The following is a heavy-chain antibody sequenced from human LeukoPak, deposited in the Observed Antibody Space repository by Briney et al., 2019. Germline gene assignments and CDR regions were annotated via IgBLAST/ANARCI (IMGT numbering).Heavy chain of an antibody. V-gene: IGHV1-24*01. J-gene: IGHJ4*02. CDR1: GYTFTNHA. D-gene: IGHD3-22*01. Sequence: ASVKVSCKASGYTFTNHAMHWLRQAPGKGLEWMGGFDPEDGETIYAQKFQGRVTMTEDTSTDTAYMELSSLRSEDTAVYYCATDRYLGDSSGIDYWGQGTLVTVSS. CDR3: ATDRYLGDSSGIDY. CDR2: FDPEDGET.